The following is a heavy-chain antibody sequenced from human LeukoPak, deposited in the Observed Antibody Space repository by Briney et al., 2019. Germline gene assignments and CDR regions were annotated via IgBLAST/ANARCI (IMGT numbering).Heavy chain of an antibody. Sequence: GGSLRLSCAVSGFTFSNYWMHWVRQAPGQGLVWVSRINSYGSITSYADSVKGRFTISRDNSKSSLFLQMNSLRDEDTAIYYCARGGAVRPDYWGQGTLVTVSS. D-gene: IGHD4/OR15-4a*01. CDR2: INSYGSIT. V-gene: IGHV3-74*01. CDR1: GFTFSNYW. CDR3: ARGGAVRPDY. J-gene: IGHJ4*02.